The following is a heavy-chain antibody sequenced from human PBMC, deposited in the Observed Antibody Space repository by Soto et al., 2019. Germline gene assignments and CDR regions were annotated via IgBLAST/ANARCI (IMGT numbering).Heavy chain of an antibody. V-gene: IGHV3-11*01. J-gene: IGHJ4*02. D-gene: IGHD1-26*01. CDR1: GLTFSDYY. CDR3: ARVRAQWELPGVFDY. Sequence: PGGSLRLSCAASGLTFSDYYMSWIRQAPGKGLEWVSYISSSGSTIYYADSVKGRFTISRDNAKNSLYLQMNSLRAEDTAVYYCARVRAQWELPGVFDYWGQGTLVTVSS. CDR2: ISSSGSTI.